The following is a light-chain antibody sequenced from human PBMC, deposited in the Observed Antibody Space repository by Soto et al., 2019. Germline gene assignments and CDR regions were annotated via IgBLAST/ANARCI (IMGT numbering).Light chain of an antibody. CDR2: GTS. CDR3: QQYGTSALT. V-gene: IGKV3-20*01. J-gene: IGKJ4*01. Sequence: IVLTQSPGTLSLSPGERATLSGRASQSVSSSYLVWYQQRPGQPPRLLIYGTSTRAAGISDRFSGSGSGTDFTLTIYRLEPGDSAVYYCQQYGTSALTFGGGPKV. CDR1: QSVSSSY.